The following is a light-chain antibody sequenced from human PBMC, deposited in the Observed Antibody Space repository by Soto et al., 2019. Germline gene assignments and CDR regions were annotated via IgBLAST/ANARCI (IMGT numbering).Light chain of an antibody. CDR2: AAS. V-gene: IGKV1-39*01. CDR3: QQTYSTPWT. CDR1: QSISNY. Sequence: DIQMTQSPSSLSASVGDRVTITCRASQSISNYLNWYQQKSGEAPKLLINAASSLQSGVPSRFSGSGSETDFTLTISSLQPEDFATYYCQQTYSTPWTFGQGTKVEIK. J-gene: IGKJ1*01.